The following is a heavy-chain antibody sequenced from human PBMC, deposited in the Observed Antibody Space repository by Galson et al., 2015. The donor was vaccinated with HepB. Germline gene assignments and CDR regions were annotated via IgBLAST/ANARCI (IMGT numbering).Heavy chain of an antibody. CDR3: ASARATWFGELLSDAFDI. J-gene: IGHJ3*02. D-gene: IGHD3-10*01. CDR2: ISSSSSYI. V-gene: IGHV3-21*01. Sequence: SLRLSCAASGFTFSSYSMNWVRQAPGKGLEWVSSISSSSSYIYYADSVKGRFTISRDNAKNSLYLQMNSLRAEDTAVYYCASARATWFGELLSDAFDIWGQGTMVTVSS. CDR1: GFTFSSYS.